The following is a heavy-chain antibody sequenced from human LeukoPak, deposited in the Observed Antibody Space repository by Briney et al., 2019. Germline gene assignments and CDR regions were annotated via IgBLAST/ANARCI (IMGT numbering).Heavy chain of an antibody. Sequence: ASVKVSCKGPGYTLIRYDINWVRQAPGQGLEWRAWMNPKSDNTRYAQKFQGRFTMTSNTSISTAYMELSSLRSEDTAVYYCARMVAAANNWFDPGSQGTLVTVPA. CDR3: ARMVAAANNWFDP. CDR2: MNPKSDNT. V-gene: IGHV1-8*01. J-gene: IGHJ5*02. D-gene: IGHD6-13*01. CDR1: GYTLIRYD.